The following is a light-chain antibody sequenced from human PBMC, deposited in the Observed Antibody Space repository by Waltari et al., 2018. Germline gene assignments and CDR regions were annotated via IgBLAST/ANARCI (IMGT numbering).Light chain of an antibody. Sequence: PVLTQSPSLPASLGSSLKLTCPLSSGHRTYISTRHQQQPGKAPRYCMKLEGSGGYNKGSGVTGRFAGSSSVADRYLTISNLQSEDEADYYCETWDSNPPGVFGRGTKVTV. CDR1: SGHRTYI. J-gene: IGLJ3*02. V-gene: IGLV4-60*03. CDR3: ETWDSNPPGV. CDR2: LEGSGGY.